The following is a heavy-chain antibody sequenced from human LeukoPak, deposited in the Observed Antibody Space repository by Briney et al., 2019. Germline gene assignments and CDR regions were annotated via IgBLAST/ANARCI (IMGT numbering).Heavy chain of an antibody. Sequence: ASVKVSCKASGYTFTGYYMHWVRQAPGQGLEWVGWINPNSGGTNYAQKFQGRVTMTRDTSISTAYMELSRLRSDDTAVYYCARVTGGYGSVSYYYYYMDVWGKGTTVTISS. CDR1: GYTFTGYY. CDR2: INPNSGGT. D-gene: IGHD5-12*01. J-gene: IGHJ6*03. V-gene: IGHV1-2*02. CDR3: ARVTGGYGSVSYYYYYMDV.